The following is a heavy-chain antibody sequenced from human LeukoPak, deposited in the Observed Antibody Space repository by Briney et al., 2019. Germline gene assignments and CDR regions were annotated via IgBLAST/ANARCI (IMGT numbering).Heavy chain of an antibody. Sequence: PGGSLRLSCAASGFRFSTSVMHWVRQAPGKGLEWVVVIWHDGSNKHYADSVQGRFTISRDNSKNTLYLQMNDLRGEDTAVYYCAREGDAYYLDFWGQGTLVTVSS. V-gene: IGHV3-33*01. D-gene: IGHD3-16*01. CDR1: GFRFSTSV. CDR3: AREGDAYYLDF. J-gene: IGHJ4*02. CDR2: IWHDGSNK.